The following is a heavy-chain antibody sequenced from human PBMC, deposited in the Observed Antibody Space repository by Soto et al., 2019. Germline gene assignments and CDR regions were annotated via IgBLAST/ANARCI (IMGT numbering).Heavy chain of an antibody. Sequence: GGSLRLSCEVSGFTFSNYAMTWVRQAPGKGLEWVSGIRSDGGGTSYADSVKGRFSISRDNSKNTLFLQMNGLRGDDTALYYCAKGAASRANYYHYYMDVWGKGTTVTVSS. CDR3: AKGAASRANYYHYYMDV. V-gene: IGHV3-23*01. D-gene: IGHD2-15*01. CDR2: IRSDGGGT. J-gene: IGHJ6*03. CDR1: GFTFSNYA.